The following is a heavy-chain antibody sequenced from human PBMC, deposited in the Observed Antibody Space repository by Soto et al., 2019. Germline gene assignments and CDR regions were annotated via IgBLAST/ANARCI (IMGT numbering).Heavy chain of an antibody. CDR3: ARLNGYCVSTSCHGYYGMDV. CDR1: GGSFSGYY. Sequence: PSETLSLTXAVYGGSFSGYYWNWIRQPPGKGLEWIGEINHSGSTNYNPSLLSRVTISVDTSMNEFSLRLRSVTDADTAVYYCARLNGYCVSTSCHGYYGMDVWGQGTTVTV. D-gene: IGHD2-2*03. J-gene: IGHJ6*02. V-gene: IGHV4-34*01. CDR2: INHSGST.